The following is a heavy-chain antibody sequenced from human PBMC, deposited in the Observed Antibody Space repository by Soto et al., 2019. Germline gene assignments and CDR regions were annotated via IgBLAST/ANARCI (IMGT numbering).Heavy chain of an antibody. V-gene: IGHV3-48*01. D-gene: IGHD2-2*01. CDR2: ISSSSSTI. J-gene: IGHJ6*03. Sequence: GGSLRLSCAASGFTFSSYSMNWVRQAPGKGLEWVSYISSSSSTIYYAEYVKGRFTISRDNAKNSLYLQMNSLRAEETSVYYCATLSGRVVPAAMGYYYMDVWGKGTTVTVSS. CDR3: ATLSGRVVPAAMGYYYMDV. CDR1: GFTFSSYS.